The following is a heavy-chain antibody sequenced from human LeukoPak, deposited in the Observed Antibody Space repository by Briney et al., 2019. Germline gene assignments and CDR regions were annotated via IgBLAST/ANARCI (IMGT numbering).Heavy chain of an antibody. V-gene: IGHV3-7*01. CDR1: GFTFSNYW. J-gene: IGHJ4*02. Sequence: GGSLRLSCAASGFTFSNYWMSWVRQAPGKGLEWVANVKQDGSEKYYVDSVKGRFTISRDNANNSLFLQMNSLRAEDTAVYYCASKAYYYGSGTFGGQGTLVTVSS. D-gene: IGHD3-10*01. CDR3: ASKAYYYGSGTF. CDR2: VKQDGSEK.